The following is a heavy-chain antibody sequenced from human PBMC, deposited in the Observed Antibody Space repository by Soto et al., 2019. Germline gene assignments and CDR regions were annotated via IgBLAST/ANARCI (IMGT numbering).Heavy chain of an antibody. V-gene: IGHV5-10-1*01. CDR2: IDPSDSYT. D-gene: IGHD3-3*01. J-gene: IGHJ6*02. Sequence: GESLKISCKGSGYSFTSYWISWVRQMPGKGLEWMGRIDPSDSYTNYSPSFQGHVTISADKSISTAYLQWSSLKASDTAMYYCARHSNDFWSGYDYGMAVWGQGTTVTVSS. CDR1: GYSFTSYW. CDR3: ARHSNDFWSGYDYGMAV.